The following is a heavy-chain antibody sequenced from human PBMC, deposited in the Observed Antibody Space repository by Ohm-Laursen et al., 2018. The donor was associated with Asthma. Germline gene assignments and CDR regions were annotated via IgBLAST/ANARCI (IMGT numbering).Heavy chain of an antibody. Sequence: SLRLSCAASGFTFSSYGMHWVRQAPGKGLEWVAVISYDGSNKYYADSVKGRFTISRDNSKNTLYLQMNSLRAEDTAVYYCARVGLPWAGDGDFDYWGQGTLVTVSS. CDR1: GFTFSSYG. CDR2: ISYDGSNK. CDR3: ARVGLPWAGDGDFDY. D-gene: IGHD7-27*01. V-gene: IGHV3-30*03. J-gene: IGHJ4*02.